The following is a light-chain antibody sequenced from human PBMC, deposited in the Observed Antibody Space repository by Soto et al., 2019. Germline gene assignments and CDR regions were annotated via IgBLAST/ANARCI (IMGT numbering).Light chain of an antibody. J-gene: IGKJ1*01. V-gene: IGKV1-39*01. CDR1: QSISTF. CDR2: AAS. CDR3: QQANSFPQT. Sequence: DIQMTQSPSSLSASVGDRVTITCRASQSISTFLNWYQHRPGQAPKLLIYAASTLQSGVPSRFSGGGSGTEFTLSINGLQPEDFATYYCQQANSFPQTFGQGTKVELK.